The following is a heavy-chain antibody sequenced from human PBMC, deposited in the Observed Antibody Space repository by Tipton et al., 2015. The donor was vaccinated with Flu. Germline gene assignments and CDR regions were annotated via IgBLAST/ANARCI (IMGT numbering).Heavy chain of an antibody. CDR1: GFTFSGSA. D-gene: IGHD3-22*01. CDR2: IRSKANSYAT. J-gene: IGHJ2*01. Sequence: SLRLSCAASGFTFSGSAMHWVRQASGKGLEWVGRIRSKANSYATAYAASVKGRFTISRDDSKNTAYLQMDSLKTEDTAVYYCTRPSLATYYYDSSNWYFDLWGRGTLVTVSS. CDR3: TRPSLATYYYDSSNWYFDL. V-gene: IGHV3-73*01.